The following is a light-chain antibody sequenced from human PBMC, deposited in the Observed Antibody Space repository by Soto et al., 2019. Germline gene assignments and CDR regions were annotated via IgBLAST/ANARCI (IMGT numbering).Light chain of an antibody. CDR3: AAWDDSLNGVV. J-gene: IGLJ2*01. V-gene: IGLV1-44*01. CDR1: SSSIGSNT. CDR2: SNN. Sequence: QSVLTQPPSASGTPGQRVTTSCSGSSSSIGSNTVNWYQQLPGTAPKLLIYSNNQRPSGVPDRFSGSKSGTSASLAISGLQSEDEADYYCAAWDDSLNGVVFGGGTQLTVL.